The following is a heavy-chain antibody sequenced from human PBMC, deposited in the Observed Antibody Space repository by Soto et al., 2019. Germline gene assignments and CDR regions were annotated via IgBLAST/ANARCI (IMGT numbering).Heavy chain of an antibody. CDR2: ISWNSGSI. J-gene: IGHJ2*01. CDR3: AKDTGIAARPAGYFDL. V-gene: IGHV3-9*01. D-gene: IGHD6-6*01. CDR1: GFTFDDYA. Sequence: SLRLSCAASGFTFDDYAMHWVRQAPGKGLEWVSGISWNSGSIGYADSVKGRFTISRDNAKNSLYLQMNSLRAEDTALYYCAKDTGIAARPAGYFDLWGRGTLVTVS.